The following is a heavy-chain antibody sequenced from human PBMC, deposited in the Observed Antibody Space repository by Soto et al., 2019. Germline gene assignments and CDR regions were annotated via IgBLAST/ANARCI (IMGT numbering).Heavy chain of an antibody. Sequence: DSVKVSCKASGCTLTGYYMHWVRQAPGQGLEWMGWINPNSGGTNYAQKFQGWVTMTRDTSISTAYMELSRLRSDDTAVYYCARDLDQVQLDYWGQGTLVTVSS. CDR3: ARDLDQVQLDY. J-gene: IGHJ4*02. D-gene: IGHD1-1*01. V-gene: IGHV1-2*04. CDR1: GCTLTGYY. CDR2: INPNSGGT.